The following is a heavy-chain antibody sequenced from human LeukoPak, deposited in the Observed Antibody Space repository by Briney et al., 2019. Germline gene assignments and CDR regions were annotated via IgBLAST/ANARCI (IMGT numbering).Heavy chain of an antibody. D-gene: IGHD3-16*01. V-gene: IGHV4-31*03. Sequence: SETLSLTCTVSGGSISSGGYYWSWIRQHPGKGLEWIGYIYYSGSTYYNASLKSRVTISVDTSKNQFSLKLTSVTAADTAVYYCAKDLGAHGPAFDIWGQGTMVTVSS. CDR3: AKDLGAHGPAFDI. CDR1: GGSISSGGYY. CDR2: IYYSGST. J-gene: IGHJ3*02.